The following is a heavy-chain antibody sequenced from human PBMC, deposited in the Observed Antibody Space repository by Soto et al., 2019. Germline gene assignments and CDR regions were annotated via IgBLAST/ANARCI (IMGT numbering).Heavy chain of an antibody. CDR1: GFTFSGSE. Sequence: SLCLSCSAAGFTFSGSEMHWVRQAQGKGLEWVAFVSYDGDDQYYADSVKGRFTVSRDNSGNTLHLQMDSLRPEDTAFYYCARASYFAEKTAYYANAFNCFDPWGQGTLVTVSS. CDR3: ARASYFAEKTAYYANAFNCFDP. D-gene: IGHD3-9*01. CDR2: VSYDGDDQ. J-gene: IGHJ5*02. V-gene: IGHV3-30-3*01.